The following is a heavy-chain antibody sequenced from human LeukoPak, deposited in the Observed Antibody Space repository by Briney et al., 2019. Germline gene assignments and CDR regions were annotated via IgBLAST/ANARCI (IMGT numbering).Heavy chain of an antibody. D-gene: IGHD6-13*01. CDR1: GFTFSNYA. J-gene: IGHJ4*02. CDR2: ISGSGGST. CDR3: GVYSSTWHDY. Sequence: PGGSLRLSCAASGFTFSNYAMSWVRQAPRKGLEWVSVISGSGGSTNYADSVKGRFTISRDNSKSTLYLQMNSLRAEDTAVYYCGVYSSTWHDYWGQGTLVTVSS. V-gene: IGHV3-23*01.